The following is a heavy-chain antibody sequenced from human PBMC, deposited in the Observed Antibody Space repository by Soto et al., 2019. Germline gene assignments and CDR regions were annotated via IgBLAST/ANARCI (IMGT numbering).Heavy chain of an antibody. J-gene: IGHJ6*02. CDR2: INAGNGNT. V-gene: IGHV1-3*01. Sequence: QVQLVQSGAEVKKPGASVKVSCKASGYSFTSYAIYWVRQAPGQRLEWMGWINAGNGNTKYSQKLQGRVTFTGDTSASTAHMELSSLRSEDTAVYFCARGVENIVVVLDVFAYYGMDVWGQGTTVTVSS. CDR1: GYSFTSYA. D-gene: IGHD2-2*01. CDR3: ARGVENIVVVLDVFAYYGMDV.